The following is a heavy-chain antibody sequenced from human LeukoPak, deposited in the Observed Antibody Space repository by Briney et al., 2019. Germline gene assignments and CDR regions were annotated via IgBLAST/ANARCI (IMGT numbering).Heavy chain of an antibody. Sequence: SQTLSLTCAISVDSFSSNSAAWNWIRQSPSRGLEWQGRTYYRSKLYNYYAVSVKSRVSINPDTSKNQFSLQLNSMTPEDTAVYYCTRSSACHDYWGQGTRVTVSS. CDR1: VDSFSSNSAA. CDR3: TRSSACHDY. CDR2: TYYRSKLYN. J-gene: IGHJ4*02. V-gene: IGHV6-1*01. D-gene: IGHD1-26*01.